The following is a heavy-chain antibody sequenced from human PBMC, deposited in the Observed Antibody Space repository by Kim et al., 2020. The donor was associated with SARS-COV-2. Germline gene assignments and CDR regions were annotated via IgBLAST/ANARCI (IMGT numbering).Heavy chain of an antibody. D-gene: IGHD3-9*01. V-gene: IGHV4-39*01. CDR1: GGSISSSSYY. CDR3: ARHGYPTYYDILTGYYPGFDP. CDR2: IYYSGST. Sequence: SETLSLTCTVSGGSISSSSYYWGWIRQPPGKGLDWIGTIYYSGSTYYNPSLKSRVTISVDTSKNQFSLKLSSVTAADTAVYYCARHGYPTYYDILTGYYPGFDPWGQGTLVTVSS. J-gene: IGHJ5*02.